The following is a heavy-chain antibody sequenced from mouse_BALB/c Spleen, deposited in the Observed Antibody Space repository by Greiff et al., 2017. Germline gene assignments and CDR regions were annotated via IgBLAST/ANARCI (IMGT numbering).Heavy chain of an antibody. CDR1: GFAFSSYD. Sequence: EVQLVESGGGLVKPGGSLKLSCAASGFAFSSYDMSWVRQTPEKRLEWVAYISSGGGSTYYPDTVKGRFTISRDNAKNTLYLQMSSLKSEDTAMYYCARHRYDYDGYYAMDYWGQGTSVTVSS. V-gene: IGHV5-12-1*01. J-gene: IGHJ4*01. CDR3: ARHRYDYDGYYAMDY. D-gene: IGHD2-4*01. CDR2: ISSGGGST.